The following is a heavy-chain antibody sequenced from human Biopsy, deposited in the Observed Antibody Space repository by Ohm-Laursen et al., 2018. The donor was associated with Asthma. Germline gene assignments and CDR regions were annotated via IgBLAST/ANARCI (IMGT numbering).Heavy chain of an antibody. V-gene: IGHV1-69*13. J-gene: IGHJ6*02. CDR3: VTSGGDYGYFGLDV. Sequence: SVKVSYNASGGTFSSHSISWVRQAPGQGLEWMGGIIPIFDTPNYAQKFQGRVTITADESTTTAYMELSSLRSEDTAVYYCVTSGGDYGYFGLDVWGQGTTVTVSS. CDR1: GGTFSSHS. D-gene: IGHD4-17*01. CDR2: IIPIFDTP.